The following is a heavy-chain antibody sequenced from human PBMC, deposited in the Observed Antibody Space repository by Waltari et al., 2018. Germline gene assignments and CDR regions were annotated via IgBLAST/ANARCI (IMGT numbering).Heavy chain of an antibody. CDR3: ARGRGATHFDY. CDR1: GGSISSYY. Sequence: QVQLQESGPGLVKPSETLSLTCTVSGGSISSYYWSWIRQPPGKGLEWIGYIYYSGSTNYNPSLKSRVTISVDTSKNQFSLKLSSVTAADTAVYYCARGRGATHFDYWGQGTLVTVSS. CDR2: IYYSGST. V-gene: IGHV4-59*01. J-gene: IGHJ4*02. D-gene: IGHD1-26*01.